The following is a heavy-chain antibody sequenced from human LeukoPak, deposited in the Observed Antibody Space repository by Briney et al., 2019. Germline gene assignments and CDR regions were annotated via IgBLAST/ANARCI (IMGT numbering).Heavy chain of an antibody. Sequence: VASVKVSCKASGYTFTSYYMHWVRQAPGQGLEWMGWINPNSGGTNYAQKFQSRVTMTRDTSISTAYMELSRLRSDDTAVYYCARQITIFGGDEYYYYYMDVWGKGTTVTVSS. V-gene: IGHV1-2*02. CDR1: GYTFTSYY. D-gene: IGHD3-3*01. J-gene: IGHJ6*03. CDR3: ARQITIFGGDEYYYYYMDV. CDR2: INPNSGGT.